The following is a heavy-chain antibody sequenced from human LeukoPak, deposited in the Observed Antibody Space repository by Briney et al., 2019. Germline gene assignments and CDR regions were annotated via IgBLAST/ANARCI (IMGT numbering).Heavy chain of an antibody. V-gene: IGHV3-21*01. D-gene: IGHD6-13*01. CDR2: ISSSSSYI. J-gene: IGHJ4*02. CDR1: GFTFSSYS. Sequence: PGGSLRLSCAASGFTFSSYSMNWVRQAPGKGLEWVSSISSSSSYIYYADSVKGRFTISRDNAKNSLYLQMNSLRAEDTAVYYCARGNAIAAAGTFDYWGQGTLVTVSS. CDR3: ARGNAIAAAGTFDY.